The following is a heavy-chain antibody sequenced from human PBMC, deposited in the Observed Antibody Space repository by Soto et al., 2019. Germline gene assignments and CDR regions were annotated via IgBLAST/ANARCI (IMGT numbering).Heavy chain of an antibody. CDR3: AKAPVLLWFGELLYPFDY. D-gene: IGHD3-10*01. Sequence: GGSLRLSCAASGFTFSSYAMSWVRQAPGKGLEWVSAISGSGGSTYYAYSVKGRFTISRDNSKNTLYLQMNSLRAEDTAVYYCAKAPVLLWFGELLYPFDYWGQGTLVTVSS. CDR1: GFTFSSYA. V-gene: IGHV3-23*01. J-gene: IGHJ4*02. CDR2: ISGSGGST.